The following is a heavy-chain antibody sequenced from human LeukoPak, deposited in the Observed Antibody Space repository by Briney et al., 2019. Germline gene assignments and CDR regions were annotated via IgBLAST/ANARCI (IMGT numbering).Heavy chain of an antibody. CDR1: GGSISSYY. CDR3: ARQIASVGTAGFDF. CDR2: IYSTGST. Sequence: SETLSLTCTVSGGSISSYYWSWIRQPAGKGLEWIGRIYSTGSTNYNPSLKSRVTMSVDTSKNQFSLRLRSVTAADTAVYYCARQIASVGTAGFDFWGQGALVTVSS. V-gene: IGHV4-4*07. J-gene: IGHJ4*02. D-gene: IGHD6-13*01.